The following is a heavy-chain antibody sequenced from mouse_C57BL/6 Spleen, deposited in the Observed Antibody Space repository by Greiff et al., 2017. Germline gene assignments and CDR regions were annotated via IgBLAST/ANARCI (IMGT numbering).Heavy chain of an antibody. CDR1: GYAFSSYW. J-gene: IGHJ1*03. Sequence: QVHVKQSGAELVKPGASVKISCKASGYAFSSYWMNWVKQRPGKGLEGIGQIYPGDGDTNYNGKFKGKATLTADKSSRTAYMQLSSLTSEDSAVYFCARRDGSSHWYFDVWGTGTTVTVSS. D-gene: IGHD1-1*01. CDR2: IYPGDGDT. CDR3: ARRDGSSHWYFDV. V-gene: IGHV1-80*01.